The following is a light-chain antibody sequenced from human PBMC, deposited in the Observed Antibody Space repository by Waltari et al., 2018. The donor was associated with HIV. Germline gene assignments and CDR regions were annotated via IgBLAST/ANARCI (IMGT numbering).Light chain of an antibody. J-gene: IGKJ4*01. CDR2: STS. CDR1: QSVSSN. Sequence: EIVMTQSPATLSVSPGEGATLSCRASQSVSSNLAWYQQRPGQTPRLPIVSTSTRATGVPARFSGSGSGTECTLTISSLQSEDFAVYFCQQHNNWPLTFGGGTKVEIK. V-gene: IGKV3-15*01. CDR3: QQHNNWPLT.